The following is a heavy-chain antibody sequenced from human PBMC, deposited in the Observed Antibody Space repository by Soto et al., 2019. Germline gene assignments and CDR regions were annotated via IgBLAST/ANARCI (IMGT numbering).Heavy chain of an antibody. CDR1: GGTFSSYT. CDR2: IIPILGIA. D-gene: IGHD3-22*01. J-gene: IGHJ4*02. Sequence: QVQLVQSGAEVKKPGSSVKVSCKASGGTFSSYTISCVRQAPGQGLEWMGRIIPILGIANYAQKFQGRVTITADKSTSTAYMELSSLRSEDTAVYYCARASNTMIVAFDYWGQGTLVTVSS. V-gene: IGHV1-69*02. CDR3: ARASNTMIVAFDY.